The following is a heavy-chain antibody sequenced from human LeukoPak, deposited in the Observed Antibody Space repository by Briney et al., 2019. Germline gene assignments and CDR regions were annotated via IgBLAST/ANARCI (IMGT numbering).Heavy chain of an antibody. CDR1: GGPFSGYY. CDR2: INHSGST. V-gene: IGHV4-34*01. Sequence: PSETLSLTCAVYGGPFSGYYWSWIRQPPGKGLEWIGEINHSGSTNYNPSLKSRVTISVDTSKNQFSLKLSSVTAADTAVYYCARGRVYYYYYGMDVWGQGTTVTVSS. J-gene: IGHJ6*02. CDR3: ARGRVYYYYYGMDV.